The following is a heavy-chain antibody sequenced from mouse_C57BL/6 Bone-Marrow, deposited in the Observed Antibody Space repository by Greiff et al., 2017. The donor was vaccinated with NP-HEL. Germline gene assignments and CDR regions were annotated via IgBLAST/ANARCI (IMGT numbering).Heavy chain of an antibody. CDR2: IWSGGST. CDR1: GFSLTSYG. V-gene: IGHV2-2*01. D-gene: IGHD2-1*01. J-gene: IGHJ3*01. Sequence: QVQLKQSGPGLVQPSQSLSITCTVSGFSLTSYGVHWVRQSPGKGLEWLGVIWSGGSTDYNAAFISRLSISKDNSKGQVFCKMNSLQADDTAIYYCASVYYGAWFAYWGQGTLVTVSA. CDR3: ASVYYGAWFAY.